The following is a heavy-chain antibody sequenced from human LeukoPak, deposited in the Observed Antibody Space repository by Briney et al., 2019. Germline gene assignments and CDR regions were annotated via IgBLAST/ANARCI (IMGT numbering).Heavy chain of an antibody. CDR1: GYTFTGYY. CDR2: INPNSGGT. J-gene: IGHJ4*02. CDR3: ARVKSSVVTLDY. D-gene: IGHD4-23*01. V-gene: IGHV1-2*02. Sequence: ASVKVSCKASGYTFTGYYMHWVRQAPGQGLEWMGWINPNSGGTNYAQRFQGRVTMTRDTSISTAYMELSRLRSDDTAVYYCARVKSSVVTLDYWGQGTLVTVSS.